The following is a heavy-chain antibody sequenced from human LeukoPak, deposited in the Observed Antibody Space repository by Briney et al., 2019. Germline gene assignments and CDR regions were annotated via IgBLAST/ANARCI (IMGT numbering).Heavy chain of an antibody. J-gene: IGHJ3*01. V-gene: IGHV3-21*01. D-gene: IGHD1-1*01. Sequence: GGSLRLSCAASGFTFSSYSMNWVRQVPGKGLEWVSSISGDTTYIYYADSLKGRFTISRDNTNTSLFLQMNSLRAEDTATYFCARRGTDASFSFFDVWGQGTMVTVSS. CDR2: ISGDTTYI. CDR3: ARRGTDASFSFFDV. CDR1: GFTFSSYS.